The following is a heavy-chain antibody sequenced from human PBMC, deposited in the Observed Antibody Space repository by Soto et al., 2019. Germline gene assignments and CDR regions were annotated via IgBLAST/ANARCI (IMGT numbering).Heavy chain of an antibody. Sequence: SETLSLTCAVYGGSFSGYYWSWIRQPPGKGLEWIGEINHSGSTNYNPSLKSRVTISVDTSKNQFSLKLSSVTAADTAVYYCAIHGAARYFDYWGQGTLVTVS. D-gene: IGHD2-15*01. V-gene: IGHV4-34*01. CDR3: AIHGAARYFDY. CDR1: GGSFSGYY. CDR2: INHSGST. J-gene: IGHJ4*02.